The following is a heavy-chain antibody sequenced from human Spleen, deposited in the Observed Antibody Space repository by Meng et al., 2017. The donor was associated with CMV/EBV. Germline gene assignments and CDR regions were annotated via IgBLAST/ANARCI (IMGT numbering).Heavy chain of an antibody. CDR2: ISSSSYI. Sequence: GESLKISCAASGFTFSSYSMNWVRRAPGKGLEWVSSISSSSYIYYADSVKGRFTISRDNAKNSLYLQMNSLRAEDTAVYYCARDGVPGYSSGWYFDYWGQGTLVTVSS. CDR3: ARDGVPGYSSGWYFDY. J-gene: IGHJ4*02. D-gene: IGHD6-19*01. CDR1: GFTFSSYS. V-gene: IGHV3-21*01.